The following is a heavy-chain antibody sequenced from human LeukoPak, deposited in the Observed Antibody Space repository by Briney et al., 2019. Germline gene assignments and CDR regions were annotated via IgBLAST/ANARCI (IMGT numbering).Heavy chain of an antibody. CDR2: IIPIFGTA. D-gene: IGHD1-26*01. CDR1: GYTFTRYG. CDR3: ARELSGSYSGV. Sequence: ASVKVSCKASGYTFTRYGISWVRQAPGQGLEWMGGIIPIFGTANYAQKFQGRVTITADESTSTAYMELSSLRSEDTAVYYCARELSGSYSGVWGQGTLVTVSS. J-gene: IGHJ4*02. V-gene: IGHV1-69*13.